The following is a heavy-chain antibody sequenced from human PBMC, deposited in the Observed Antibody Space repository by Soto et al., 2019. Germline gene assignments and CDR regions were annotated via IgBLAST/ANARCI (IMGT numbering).Heavy chain of an antibody. Sequence: EVQLLESGGGLVQPGGSLRLSCVVSGFTFGSYAMSWVRQAPEKGPEWVAILGGNGFTTYYADSVKGRFTISGDKSKSTLFLQMNSLRADDTGVYYCAKALLPSLNFFYYMDVWGRGTSGTVS. J-gene: IGHJ6*03. CDR2: LGGNGFTT. D-gene: IGHD2-2*01. CDR3: AKALLPSLNFFYYMDV. CDR1: GFTFGSYA. V-gene: IGHV3-23*01.